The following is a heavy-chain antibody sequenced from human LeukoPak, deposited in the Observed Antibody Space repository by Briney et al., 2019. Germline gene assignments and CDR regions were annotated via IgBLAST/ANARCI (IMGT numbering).Heavy chain of an antibody. V-gene: IGHV3-64*01. CDR3: ARSKDLRYFDPYYYYGMDV. D-gene: IGHD3-9*01. CDR1: GFTFSSYA. Sequence: PGGSLRLSCAASGFTFSSYAMHWVRQAPGKGLEYVSAISSNGGSTYYANSVKGRFTISRDNSKNTLYLQMGSLRAEDMAVYYCARSKDLRYFDPYYYYGMDVWGQGTTVTVSS. CDR2: ISSNGGST. J-gene: IGHJ6*02.